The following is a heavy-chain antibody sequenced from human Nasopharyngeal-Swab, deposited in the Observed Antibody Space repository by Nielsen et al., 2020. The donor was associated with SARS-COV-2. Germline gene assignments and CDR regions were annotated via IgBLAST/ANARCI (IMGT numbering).Heavy chain of an antibody. D-gene: IGHD6-13*01. CDR3: ARDLSSSSRVFDY. J-gene: IGHJ4*02. CDR2: ISSSSSYI. CDR1: GFPFSSYS. V-gene: IGHV3-21*01. Sequence: GESLKISCAASGFPFSSYSMNWVRQAPGKGLEWVSSISSSSSYIYYADSVKGRFTISRDNAKNSLYLQMNSLRAEDTAVYYCARDLSSSSRVFDYWGQGTLVTVSS.